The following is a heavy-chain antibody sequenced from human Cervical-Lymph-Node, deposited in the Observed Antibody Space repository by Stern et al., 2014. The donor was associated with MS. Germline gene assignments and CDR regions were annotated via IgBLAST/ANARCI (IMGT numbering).Heavy chain of an antibody. V-gene: IGHV7-4-1*02. CDR2: INTNSGNP. CDR1: GYTFTSYS. D-gene: IGHD6-13*01. J-gene: IGHJ4*02. CDR3: AREARVAAGLPPLDY. Sequence: QVQLGQSGSELKKPGASVKVSCKTSGYTFTSYSMNWVRQAPGQGLEWMGWINTNSGNPTYAQGFTGRFVFSLDTSVSTAYLQISSLKAEDTGVYYCAREARVAAGLPPLDYWGQGTLVTVSS.